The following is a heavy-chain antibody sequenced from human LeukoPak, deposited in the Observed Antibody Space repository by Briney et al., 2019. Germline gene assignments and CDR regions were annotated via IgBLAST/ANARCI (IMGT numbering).Heavy chain of an antibody. CDR1: GFTFSSYA. Sequence: GGSLRLSCAASGFTFSSYAMSWVRQAPGKGLEWVSAISGSGGSTYYADSVKGRFTISRDNSKNTLYLQMNSLRAEDTAVYYCAKGRLGYCSSISCYAFDYWGQGTLVTVSS. CDR2: ISGSGGST. CDR3: AKGRLGYCSSISCYAFDY. V-gene: IGHV3-23*01. D-gene: IGHD2-2*01. J-gene: IGHJ4*02.